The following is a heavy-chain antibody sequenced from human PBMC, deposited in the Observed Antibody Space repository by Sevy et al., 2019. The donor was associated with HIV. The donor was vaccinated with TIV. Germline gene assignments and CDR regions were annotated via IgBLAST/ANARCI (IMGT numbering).Heavy chain of an antibody. CDR3: ARDLALSGSYSWLAY. CDR2: ISYDGSGK. J-gene: IGHJ4*02. Sequence: GGSLRLSCAASGFTFSSYTMHWVRQAPGKGLEWVAFISYDGSGKYCEDSVKGRFTNSRDNSKNTFYLQMNNRRAEDTAVFSYARDLALSGSYSWLAYWGQGTLVTVSS. D-gene: IGHD1-26*01. V-gene: IGHV3-30*14. CDR1: GFTFSSYT.